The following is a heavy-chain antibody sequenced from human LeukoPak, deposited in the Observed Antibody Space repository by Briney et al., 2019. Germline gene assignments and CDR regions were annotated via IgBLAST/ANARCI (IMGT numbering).Heavy chain of an antibody. V-gene: IGHV1-2*02. J-gene: IGHJ4*02. Sequence: ASVKVSCKASGYTFTGYYMHWVRQAPGQGLEWMGWINPNSGGTNYAQKFQGRVTMTRDTSISTAYMELSRLRSDDTAVYYCARAPLGYCSSTSCYVRYYFDYWGQGTLVTASS. D-gene: IGHD2-2*01. CDR1: GYTFTGYY. CDR2: INPNSGGT. CDR3: ARAPLGYCSSTSCYVRYYFDY.